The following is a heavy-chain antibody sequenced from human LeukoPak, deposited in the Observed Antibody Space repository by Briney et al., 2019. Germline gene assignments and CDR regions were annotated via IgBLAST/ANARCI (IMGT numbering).Heavy chain of an antibody. V-gene: IGHV3-21*01. J-gene: IGHJ4*02. CDR2: ISSSSSYI. Sequence: LGGSLRLSCAASGFTFSSYSMNWVRQAPGKGLEWVSSISSSSSYIYYADSVKGRFTISRDNAKNSLYLQMNSLRAEDTAVYYCAREGRGSYYLFDYWGQGTLVTVSS. CDR3: AREGRGSYYLFDY. D-gene: IGHD1-26*01. CDR1: GFTFSSYS.